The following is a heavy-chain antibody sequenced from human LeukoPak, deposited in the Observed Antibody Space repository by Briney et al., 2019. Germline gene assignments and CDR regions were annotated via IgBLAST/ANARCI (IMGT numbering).Heavy chain of an antibody. V-gene: IGHV5-51*01. J-gene: IGHJ4*02. CDR1: GYSFTSYW. Sequence: GEFLKISCKVSGYSFTSYWIAWVRRMPGKGLEWMGIFYPGDSSTTYSPSFEGQVTFSADKSISTAYLQWSSLKTSDTAIYYCARSLSGHYFDYWGQGTLVTVSS. CDR2: FYPGDSST. CDR3: ARSLSGHYFDY. D-gene: IGHD6-25*01.